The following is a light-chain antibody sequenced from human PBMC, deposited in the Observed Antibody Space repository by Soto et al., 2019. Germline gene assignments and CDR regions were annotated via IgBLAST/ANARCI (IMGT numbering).Light chain of an antibody. J-gene: IGLJ1*01. CDR3: VAWDDNLSGSSV. Sequence: QSVLTQPPSASGTPGQRVTISCSGSFSNIGSNPVNWYQQLPGAAPKLLIHSSNQRPSGVSDRFSGSKSGTSSFLAISGLQSEDEADYYCVAWDDNLSGSSVFGTGTKVTVL. V-gene: IGLV1-44*01. CDR1: FSNIGSNP. CDR2: SSN.